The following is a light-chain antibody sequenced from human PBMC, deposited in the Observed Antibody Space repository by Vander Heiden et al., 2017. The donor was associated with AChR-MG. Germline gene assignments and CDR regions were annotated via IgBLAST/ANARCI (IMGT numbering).Light chain of an antibody. CDR2: GAS. Sequence: EIVLTQSPGTLSLSPGERATLSCRASQSVSSSYLAWYQQTPGQAPRLLIYGASSRATGIPDRFSGSGSGTDFTLTISRLEPEDVAVYYRQQYGSRALTFGGGTKVEIK. CDR1: QSVSSSY. V-gene: IGKV3-20*01. J-gene: IGKJ4*01. CDR3: QQYGSRALT.